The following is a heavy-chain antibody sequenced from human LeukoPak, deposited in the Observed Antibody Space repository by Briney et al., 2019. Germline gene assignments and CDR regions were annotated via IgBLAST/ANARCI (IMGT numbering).Heavy chain of an antibody. J-gene: IGHJ6*03. CDR1: GFSFSTYS. CDR2: ISSSGHTI. V-gene: IGHV3-48*01. CDR3: ARRITIAGVGYYMDV. D-gene: IGHD3-3*01. Sequence: GGSLRLSCAASGFSFSTYSMNWVRQAPGKGLAWVSYISSSGHTIYYVDSVKGRFTISRDNAWNSPYLQMNSLRGEDTAVYYCARRITIAGVGYYMDVWGKGTTVTVSS.